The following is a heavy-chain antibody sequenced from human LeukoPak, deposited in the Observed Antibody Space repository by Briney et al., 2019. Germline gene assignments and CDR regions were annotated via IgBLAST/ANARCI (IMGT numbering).Heavy chain of an antibody. Sequence: SETLSLTCVVYGGSFSGYYWSWIRQPPGKGLEWIGEINHSGSTNYNPSLKSRVTISVDTSKNQFSLKLSSVTAADTAVYYCARASRTAMAHFDYWGQGTLVTVSS. CDR2: INHSGST. D-gene: IGHD5-18*01. CDR1: GGSFSGYY. V-gene: IGHV4-34*01. J-gene: IGHJ4*02. CDR3: ARASRTAMAHFDY.